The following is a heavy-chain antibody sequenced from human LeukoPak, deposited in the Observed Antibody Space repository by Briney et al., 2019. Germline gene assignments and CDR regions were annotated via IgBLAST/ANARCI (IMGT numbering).Heavy chain of an antibody. Sequence: GGSLRLSCAASGFTFSSYAMSWVRQAPRKGLEWVSAIGGSGGSTYYADSVKGRFTISRDNSKNTLYLQMNSLRAEDTAVYYCAKGLTGTTLDYYYGMDVWGQGTTVTVSS. CDR3: AKGLTGTTLDYYYGMDV. J-gene: IGHJ6*02. V-gene: IGHV3-23*01. D-gene: IGHD1-7*01. CDR1: GFTFSSYA. CDR2: IGGSGGST.